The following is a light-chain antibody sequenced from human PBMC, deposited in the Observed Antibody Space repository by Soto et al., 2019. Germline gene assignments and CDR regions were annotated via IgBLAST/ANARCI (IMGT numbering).Light chain of an antibody. Sequence: EIVLTQSPATLSLFPGERATLSCRASQSVSDSLAWYQQKPGQAPRVVIYDTSTRATGIPARFSGSGSGTDFTLTISTLESEDFAIYYCHLRSNSWTFGQGTKVEIK. CDR1: QSVSDS. CDR3: HLRSNSWT. J-gene: IGKJ1*01. CDR2: DTS. V-gene: IGKV3-11*01.